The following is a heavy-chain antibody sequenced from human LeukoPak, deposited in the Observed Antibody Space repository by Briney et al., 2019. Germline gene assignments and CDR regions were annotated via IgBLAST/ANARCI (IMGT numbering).Heavy chain of an antibody. Sequence: GGSLRLSCAASGFTFSSYAMHWVRQAPGKGLEWVAVISYDGSNKYYADSVKGRFTISRDNAKNSLYLQMNSLRAEDTALYYCAKDMKGDPRRGFDYWGQGTLVTVSS. J-gene: IGHJ4*02. V-gene: IGHV3-30*04. CDR2: ISYDGSNK. CDR3: AKDMKGDPRRGFDY. D-gene: IGHD3-16*01. CDR1: GFTFSSYA.